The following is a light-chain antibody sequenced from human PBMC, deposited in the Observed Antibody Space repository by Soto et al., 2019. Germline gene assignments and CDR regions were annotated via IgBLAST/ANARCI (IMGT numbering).Light chain of an antibody. J-gene: IGKJ1*01. Sequence: EIVLTQSPGTLSLSPGERVTLSCRTSQSVSSNLAWYQQKPGQAPRLLIYGASTRATGIPARFSGSGSGTEFTLTISSLQSEDFEVYYCQQYNNWPRTFGQGTKVDIK. CDR1: QSVSSN. V-gene: IGKV3-15*01. CDR3: QQYNNWPRT. CDR2: GAS.